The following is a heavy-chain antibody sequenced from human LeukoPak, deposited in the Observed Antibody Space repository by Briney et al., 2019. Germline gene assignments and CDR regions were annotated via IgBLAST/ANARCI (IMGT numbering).Heavy chain of an antibody. CDR2: ISSGSRTI. V-gene: IGHV3-48*02. J-gene: IGHJ4*02. CDR3: ARDFTDPIDY. Sequence: PGGSLGLSCAASGFTFSSYSMNWVRQAPGKGLDWISYISSGSRTIYYADSVRGRFTISRDDAKNSLYLQMNSLRDEDTAVYYCARDFTDPIDYWGQGTLVTVSS. CDR1: GFTFSSYS.